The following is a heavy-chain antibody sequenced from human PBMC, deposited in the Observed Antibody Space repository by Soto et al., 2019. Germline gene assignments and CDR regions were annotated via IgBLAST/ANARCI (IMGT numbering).Heavy chain of an antibody. V-gene: IGHV4-30-4*01. CDR3: ARVIITATGTSGFDS. CDR1: GGSIRSSDYY. J-gene: IGHJ4*02. CDR2: VYYSESA. Sequence: QVQLQESGPGLVKPSQTLSLTCTVSGGSIRSSDYYWSWIRQPPGKGLEWIGYVYYSESAYYNPSLQSRGFISIDTSKNQFSLTLSSVTAAETVVYYCARVIITATGTSGFDSWGQGTLVTVSS. D-gene: IGHD6-13*01.